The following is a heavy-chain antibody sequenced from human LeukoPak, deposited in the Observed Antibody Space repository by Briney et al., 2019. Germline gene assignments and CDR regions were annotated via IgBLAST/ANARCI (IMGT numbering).Heavy chain of an antibody. Sequence: ASVKVSCQPSGHTFSDFYLHWVRQAPGQGLGWMGWLNPYTGATITAQRFQGRVTLTWDTSIATGFMELTSLRSDDTAVYYCVTATVTHTRDPWDQGTLVTVSS. V-gene: IGHV1-2*02. D-gene: IGHD4-17*01. J-gene: IGHJ5*02. CDR1: GHTFSDFY. CDR2: LNPYTGAT. CDR3: VTATVTHTRDP.